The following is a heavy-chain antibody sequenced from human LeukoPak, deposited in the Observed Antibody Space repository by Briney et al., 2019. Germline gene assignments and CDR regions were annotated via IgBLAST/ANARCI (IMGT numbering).Heavy chain of an antibody. J-gene: IGHJ4*02. Sequence: ASVKVSCKASGYTFTGYYMHWVRQAPGQGLEWMGRISPNSGGTNYAQKFQGRVTMTRDTSISTAYMELSRLRSDDTAVYYCATDAYYYDSSGYSTSVHYFDYWGQGTLVTVSS. D-gene: IGHD3-22*01. CDR1: GYTFTGYY. CDR2: ISPNSGGT. V-gene: IGHV1-2*06. CDR3: ATDAYYYDSSGYSTSVHYFDY.